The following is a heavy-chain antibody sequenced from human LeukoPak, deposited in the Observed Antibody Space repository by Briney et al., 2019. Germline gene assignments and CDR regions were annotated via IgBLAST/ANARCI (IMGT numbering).Heavy chain of an antibody. CDR1: GFTFSSYA. CDR3: ARVGSGSYLSY. V-gene: IGHV3-23*01. D-gene: IGHD3-10*01. CDR2: ITGIGGTT. Sequence: GGSLRLSCAASGFTFSSYALSWVRQAPGKGLEWVSAITGIGGTTSYADSVKGQFTIFRDNSKNTLYLQMNSLRGEDTAIYYCARVGSGSYLSYWGQGTLVTVSS. J-gene: IGHJ4*02.